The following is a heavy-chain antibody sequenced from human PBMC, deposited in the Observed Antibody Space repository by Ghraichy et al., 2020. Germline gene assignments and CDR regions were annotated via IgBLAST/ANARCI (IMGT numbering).Heavy chain of an antibody. D-gene: IGHD3-22*01. CDR2: IRSKANSYAT. V-gene: IGHV3-73*01. CDR1: GFTFSGSA. J-gene: IGHJ5*02. Sequence: LSLTCAASGFTFSGSAMHWVRQASGKGLEWVGRIRSKANSYATAYAASVKGRFTISRDDSKNTAYLQMNSLKTEDTAVYYCTRPYFSDYYDSSESWGQGTLVTVSS. CDR3: TRPYFSDYYDSSES.